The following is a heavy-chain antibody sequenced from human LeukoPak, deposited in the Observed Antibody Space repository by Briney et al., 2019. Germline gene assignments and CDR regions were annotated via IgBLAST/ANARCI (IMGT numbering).Heavy chain of an antibody. J-gene: IGHJ6*03. CDR3: ARRPNYYYYMDV. Sequence: PGGSLRLSCAASGFTFSSYSMNWVRQAPGKGLEWVSSISSSSSYIYYVDSVKGRSTISRDNAKNTLYLQMNSLRAEDTAVYYCARRPNYYYYMDVWGKGTTVTVSS. CDR2: ISSSSSYI. CDR1: GFTFSSYS. V-gene: IGHV3-21*01.